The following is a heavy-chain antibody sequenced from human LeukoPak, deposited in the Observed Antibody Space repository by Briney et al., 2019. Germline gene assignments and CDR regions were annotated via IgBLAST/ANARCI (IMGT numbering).Heavy chain of an antibody. V-gene: IGHV1-18*01. J-gene: IGHJ4*02. CDR3: ARVLKGGNDY. CDR2: ISAYNGNT. Sequence: ASVKVSCKAFGYTFTSYDINWVRQAPGQGLEWMGWISAYNGNTNYAQKLQGRVTMTTDTSTSTAYMELRSLSSDDTAVYYCARVLKGGNDYWGQETLVTVSS. D-gene: IGHD3-16*01. CDR1: GYTFTSYD.